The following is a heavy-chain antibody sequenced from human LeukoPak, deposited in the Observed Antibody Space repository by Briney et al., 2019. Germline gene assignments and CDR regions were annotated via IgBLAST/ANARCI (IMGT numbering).Heavy chain of an antibody. CDR2: IYYSGST. J-gene: IGHJ4*02. CDR3: ARRSRSGWNYDY. Sequence: PSETLSLTCTVSGGSISSYYWSWIRQPPGKGLEWIGYIYYSGSTNYNPSLKSRVTISVDTSKNQFSLKLSSVTAADAAVYYCARRSRSGWNYDYWGQGTLVTVSP. V-gene: IGHV4-59*08. D-gene: IGHD6-19*01. CDR1: GGSISSYY.